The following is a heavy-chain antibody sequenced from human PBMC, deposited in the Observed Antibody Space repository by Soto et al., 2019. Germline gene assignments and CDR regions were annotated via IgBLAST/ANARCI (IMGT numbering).Heavy chain of an antibody. CDR1: GFTVSNNY. CDR3: AAYSHKGY. Sequence: EEQLVESGGDLVQPGGSLRLSCAASGFTVSNNYMSWVRQAPGKGLEWVSLIYNGGSTYYADSAKGRFTISRDSSKNTLYLQMNSLRAEDTAMYYCAAYSHKGYWGQGTLVTVSS. CDR2: IYNGGST. V-gene: IGHV3-66*01. D-gene: IGHD3-16*01. J-gene: IGHJ4*02.